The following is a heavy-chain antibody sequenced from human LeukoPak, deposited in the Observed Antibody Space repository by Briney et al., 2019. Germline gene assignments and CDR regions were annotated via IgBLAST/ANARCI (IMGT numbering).Heavy chain of an antibody. CDR2: ISAYNGNT. D-gene: IGHD6-13*01. V-gene: IGHV1-18*01. J-gene: IGHJ4*02. CDR1: GYTFTSYG. CDR3: ARGSYGSSWSDPFDY. Sequence: RASVKVSCKASGYTFTSYGISWVRQAPGQGLEWMGWISAYNGNTNYAQKLQGRVTMTTDTSTSTAYMELRSLRSDDTAVYYCARGSYGSSWSDPFDYWGQGTLVTVSS.